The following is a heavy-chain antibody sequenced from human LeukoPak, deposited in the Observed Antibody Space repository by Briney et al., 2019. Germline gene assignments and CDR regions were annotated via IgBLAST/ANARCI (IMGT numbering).Heavy chain of an antibody. J-gene: IGHJ4*02. CDR2: ISDVGVNT. CDR3: ARDQDWAFDY. Sequence: GGSLRLSCAASGYPFSDYAMSWVRQAPGKGLEWVSTISDVGVNTDYADSVKGRFTISRDNAKNSLYLHMNSLRDEDTAVYYCARDQDWAFDYWGQGTLVTVSS. V-gene: IGHV3-23*01. CDR1: GYPFSDYA. D-gene: IGHD3-9*01.